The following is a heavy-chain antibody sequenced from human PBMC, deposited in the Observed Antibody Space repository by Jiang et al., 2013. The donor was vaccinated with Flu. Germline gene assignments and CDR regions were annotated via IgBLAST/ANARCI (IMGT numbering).Heavy chain of an antibody. CDR1: GYSFTTSW. D-gene: IGHD1-1*01. J-gene: IGHJ5*02. Sequence: VQLVESGAEVKKPGESLRISCKSSGYSFTTSWISWVRQLPGKGLEWMGRIDPSDSYSNYSPSFRGHVNISVDRSITTAYLQWSSLKASDTAIYYCARHNGASVHQRSLPGNNWFDPWGQGTLVIVSS. CDR3: ARHNGASVHQRSLPGNNWFDP. V-gene: IGHV5-10-1*03. CDR2: IDPSDSYS.